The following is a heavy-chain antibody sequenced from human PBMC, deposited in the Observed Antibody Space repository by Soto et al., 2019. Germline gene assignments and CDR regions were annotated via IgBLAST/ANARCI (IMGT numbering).Heavy chain of an antibody. Sequence: ASVKVSCKASGYTFTGYYMHWVRQAPGQGLEWMGWINPNSGGTNYAQKFQGGVTMTRDTSISTAYMELSRLRSDDTAVYYCARGLRYDSSGSTAPWGQGTLVTVSS. CDR1: GYTFTGYY. J-gene: IGHJ4*02. V-gene: IGHV1-2*02. CDR3: ARGLRYDSSGSTAP. D-gene: IGHD3-22*01. CDR2: INPNSGGT.